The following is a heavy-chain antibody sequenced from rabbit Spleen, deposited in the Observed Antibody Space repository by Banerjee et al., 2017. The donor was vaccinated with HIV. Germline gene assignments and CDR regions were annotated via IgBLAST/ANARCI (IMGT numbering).Heavy chain of an antibody. CDR2: IGSTSGTT. CDR3: ARGWPTASGLDDL. Sequence: QEQLVESGGGLVQPEGSLTLTCKASGFDFTTSYWVYWVRQAPGKGLEWIACIGSTSGTTYYASWAKGRFTISKPSSTTMTLQMTSLTVADTATYFCARGWPTASGLDDLWGQGTLVTVS. J-gene: IGHJ4*01. D-gene: IGHD1-1*01. V-gene: IGHV1S45*01. CDR1: GFDFTTSYW.